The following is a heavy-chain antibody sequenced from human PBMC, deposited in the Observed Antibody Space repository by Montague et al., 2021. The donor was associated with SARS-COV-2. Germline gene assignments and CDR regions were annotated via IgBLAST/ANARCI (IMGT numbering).Heavy chain of an antibody. V-gene: IGHV6-1*01. J-gene: IGHJ6*02. CDR3: ARGLPAGPNFGMDV. CDR2: TYYRSKRYY. Sequence: CAISGDSVSSNSGAWNWLRQSPSRGLEWLGRTYYRSKRYYNYGVSVESRITVNADTSKNQVFLQLNSVTPEDTAVYFCARGLPAGPNFGMDVWGQGTTVTVSS. CDR1: GDSVSSNSGA. D-gene: IGHD2-2*01.